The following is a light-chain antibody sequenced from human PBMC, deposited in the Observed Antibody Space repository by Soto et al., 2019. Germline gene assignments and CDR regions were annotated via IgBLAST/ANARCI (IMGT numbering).Light chain of an antibody. CDR1: QSISSW. CDR3: QQYNSYPWT. V-gene: IGKV1-5*01. Sequence: PSTLSASVGDRVTITCRASQSISSWLAWYQQKPGKAPKLLIYDASSLESGVPSRFSGSGSGTEFTLTISSLQPDDFATYYCQQYNSYPWTFGQGTKVDIK. CDR2: DAS. J-gene: IGKJ1*01.